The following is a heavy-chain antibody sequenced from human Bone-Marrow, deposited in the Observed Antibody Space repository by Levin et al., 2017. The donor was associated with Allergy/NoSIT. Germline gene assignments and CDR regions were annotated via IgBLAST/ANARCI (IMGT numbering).Heavy chain of an antibody. D-gene: IGHD3-9*01. CDR2: IGGDNYTK. Sequence: ASVKVSCDASGFTFSSYGIIWVRQAPGQGLEWVSYIGGDNYTKYYADSVKGRFTISRDNVKKSLYLQMNSLRGEDTAVYYCAREGSWGSNWLGNYYFDYWGQGTLVTVSS. J-gene: IGHJ4*02. CDR1: GFTFSSYG. V-gene: IGHV3-48*01. CDR3: AREGSWGSNWLGNYYFDY.